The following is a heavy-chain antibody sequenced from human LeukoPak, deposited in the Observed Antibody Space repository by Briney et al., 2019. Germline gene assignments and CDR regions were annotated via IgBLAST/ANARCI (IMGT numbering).Heavy chain of an antibody. Sequence: ASVRVSCKASGYTFTTYYMHWVRQAPGQRLEWMGLLNVGAGSTSCARKFQGRVTMTRDTPTRTVYMDLGSLRPDDTAVYYCARGLLGNSGYSPYDVWGQGTMVTVSS. D-gene: IGHD3-22*01. CDR3: ARGLLGNSGYSPYDV. V-gene: IGHV1-46*01. CDR2: LNVGAGST. CDR1: GYTFTTYY. J-gene: IGHJ3*01.